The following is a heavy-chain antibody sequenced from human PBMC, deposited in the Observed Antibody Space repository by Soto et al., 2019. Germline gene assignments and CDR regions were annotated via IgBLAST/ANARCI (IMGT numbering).Heavy chain of an antibody. CDR2: IYYSGST. V-gene: IGHV4-31*11. J-gene: IGHJ4*02. CDR3: ARVLGYCSGTNCYPDY. CDR1: GGSISRSGYY. D-gene: IGHD2-2*01. Sequence: SDTMSLTCAVSGGSISRSGYYWSWIRQHPGKGLEWIGYIYYSGSTYYNPSLKSRVIISADTSKNQFSLKLSSVTAADTAVYYCARVLGYCSGTNCYPDYWGQGTLVTVSS.